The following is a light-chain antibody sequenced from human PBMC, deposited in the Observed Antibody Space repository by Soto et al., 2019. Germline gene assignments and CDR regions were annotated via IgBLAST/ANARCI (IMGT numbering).Light chain of an antibody. CDR1: SSNIGNHA. CDR3: SAWDDSVNGPV. Sequence: QSVLTQPPSVSAAPRQRVTIPCSGSSSNIGNHAVNWYQQLPGKAPKLLIYYDDLVPSGVSDRFPGSRSGTSASLAIRGLQPEDEADYYCSAWDDSVNGPVFGGGTKLTVL. V-gene: IGLV1-36*01. CDR2: YDD. J-gene: IGLJ2*01.